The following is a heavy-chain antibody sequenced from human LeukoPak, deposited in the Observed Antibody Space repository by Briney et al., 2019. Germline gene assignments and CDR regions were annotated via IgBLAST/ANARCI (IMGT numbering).Heavy chain of an antibody. Sequence: QPGGSLRLSCAASGFTFSSYEMNWVRQAPGKGLEWVSSISSGAATIYYADSVKGRFTISRDNAKNSLYLQMNSLRAADTAVYYCAREGPGSYNGYFDYWGQGTLVTVSS. D-gene: IGHD1-26*01. CDR2: ISSGAATI. J-gene: IGHJ4*02. CDR3: AREGPGSYNGYFDY. CDR1: GFTFSSYE. V-gene: IGHV3-48*03.